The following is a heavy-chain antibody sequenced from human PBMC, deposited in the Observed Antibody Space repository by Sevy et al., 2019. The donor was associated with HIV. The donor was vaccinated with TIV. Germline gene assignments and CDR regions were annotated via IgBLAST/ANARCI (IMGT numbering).Heavy chain of an antibody. CDR2: VIGNGDST. D-gene: IGHD1-26*01. J-gene: IGHJ4*02. Sequence: GGSLRLSCVVSGLIFSNSAMTWVRQAPGKGLEWVSTVIGNGDSTYYEGSVKGRFTISRDNSKNTVFLQMNSLRAEDTAVYYCARRWDCIGPTYPLDHWGPRTLVTVSS. CDR1: GLIFSNSA. V-gene: IGHV3-23*01. CDR3: ARRWDCIGPTYPLDH.